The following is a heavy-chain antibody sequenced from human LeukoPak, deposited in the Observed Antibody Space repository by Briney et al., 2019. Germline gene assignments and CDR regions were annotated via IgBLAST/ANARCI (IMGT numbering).Heavy chain of an antibody. V-gene: IGHV3-21*01. CDR3: ARDPAARPKHPFDY. Sequence: PGGSLRLSCAASGFTFSSYSMNWVRQAPGKGLEWVSSISSSSSYIYYADSVKGRFTISRDNAKNSLYLQMNSLRAEDTAVYYCARDPAARPKHPFDYWGQGTLVTVPS. J-gene: IGHJ4*02. CDR2: ISSSSSYI. CDR1: GFTFSSYS. D-gene: IGHD6-6*01.